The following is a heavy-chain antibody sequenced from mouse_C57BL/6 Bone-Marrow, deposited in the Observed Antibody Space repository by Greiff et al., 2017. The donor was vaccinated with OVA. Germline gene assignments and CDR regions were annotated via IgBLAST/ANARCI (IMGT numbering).Heavy chain of an antibody. Sequence: VQLQQSGAELARPGASVKLSCKASGYTFTSYGISWVKQRTGQGLEWIGEIYPRSGNTYYNEKFKGKATLTADKSSSTAYMELRILTSEDSAVYFCSSRAFYYWYFDFCGTGTPVTVSS. CDR1: GYTFTSYG. CDR3: SSRAFYYWYFDF. CDR2: IYPRSGNT. V-gene: IGHV1-81*01. D-gene: IGHD3-3*01. J-gene: IGHJ1*03.